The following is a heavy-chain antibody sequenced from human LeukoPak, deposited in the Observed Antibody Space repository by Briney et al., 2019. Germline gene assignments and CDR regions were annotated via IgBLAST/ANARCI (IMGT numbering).Heavy chain of an antibody. CDR1: GFTFSNAW. J-gene: IGHJ6*02. CDR3: TTYSSGWYGYYYGMDV. V-gene: IGHV3-15*01. D-gene: IGHD6-19*01. CDR2: IKSKTDGGTT. Sequence: KPGGSLRLSCAASGFTFSNAWMSWVRQAPGKGLEWVGRIKSKTDGGTTDYAAPVKGRFTISRDDPKNTLYLQMNSLKTEDTAVYYCTTYSSGWYGYYYGMDVWGQGTTVTVSS.